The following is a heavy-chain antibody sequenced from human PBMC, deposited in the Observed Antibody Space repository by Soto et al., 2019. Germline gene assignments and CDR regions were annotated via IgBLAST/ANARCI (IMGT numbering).Heavy chain of an antibody. CDR2: ISGSGGST. CDR3: AKERGYTYGAFDY. J-gene: IGHJ4*02. Sequence: GGSLRLSCEASGFNLRSYAMSWVRQAPGKGLEWVSGISGSGGSTDYADSVKGRFTISRDNSDNTLYLQMNSLRAGDTDVYYCAKERGYTYGAFDYWGQGTLVTVSS. V-gene: IGHV3-23*01. D-gene: IGHD5-18*01. CDR1: GFNLRSYA.